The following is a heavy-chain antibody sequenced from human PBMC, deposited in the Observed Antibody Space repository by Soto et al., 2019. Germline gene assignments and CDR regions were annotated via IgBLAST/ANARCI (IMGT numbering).Heavy chain of an antibody. Sequence: SVKVSCKASGGTFSSYAISWVRQAPGQGLEWMGGIIPIFGTANYAQKFQGRVTITADESTSTAYMELSSLRSEDTAVYYCAREPSTGTERPYYFDYWGQGTLVTVSS. D-gene: IGHD1-1*01. V-gene: IGHV1-69*13. CDR3: AREPSTGTERPYYFDY. J-gene: IGHJ4*02. CDR1: GGTFSSYA. CDR2: IIPIFGTA.